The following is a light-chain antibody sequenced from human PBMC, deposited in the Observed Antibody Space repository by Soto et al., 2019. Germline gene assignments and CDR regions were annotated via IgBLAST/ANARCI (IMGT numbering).Light chain of an antibody. J-gene: IGKJ2*01. CDR3: QQSYSTPRT. Sequence: DIRMTQSPSSLSASVGDRVTITCRAGQTINTYLNWYQHKPGKAPKVLIYAASSLQSGVPSRFSGSGSETDFTLTISSLQPEDFATYYCQQSYSTPRTFGQGTKLEIK. CDR1: QTINTY. CDR2: AAS. V-gene: IGKV1-39*01.